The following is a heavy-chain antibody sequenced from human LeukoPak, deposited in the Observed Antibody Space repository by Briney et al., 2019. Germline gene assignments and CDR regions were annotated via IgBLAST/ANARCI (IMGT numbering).Heavy chain of an antibody. CDR3: ARRADYFSTTGYDKYDY. CDR1: GGSITGYY. J-gene: IGHJ4*02. CDR2: LYYSGGT. Sequence: SETLSLTCTVSGGSITGYYWSWIRQPPGKGLEWIGYLYYSGGTDYNRSLKSRVTMSVDTSKNQFSLKLRFVTAADTAVYYCARRADYFSTTGYDKYDYWGQGSLVTVSS. D-gene: IGHD3-9*01. V-gene: IGHV4-59*08.